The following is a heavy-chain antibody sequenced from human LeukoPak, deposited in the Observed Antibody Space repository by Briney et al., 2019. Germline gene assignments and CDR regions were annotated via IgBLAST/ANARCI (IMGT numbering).Heavy chain of an antibody. CDR1: GFTFDDYA. J-gene: IGHJ4*02. V-gene: IGHV3-9*01. D-gene: IGHD1-26*01. Sequence: GRSLRLSCAASGFTFDDYAMHWVRQAPGKGLEWGSGISWNSGSIGYADSVKGRFTISRDNAKNSLYLQMNSLRAEDTALYYCAKDTGLSVVGATPIFDYWGQGTLVTVSS. CDR2: ISWNSGSI. CDR3: AKDTGLSVVGATPIFDY.